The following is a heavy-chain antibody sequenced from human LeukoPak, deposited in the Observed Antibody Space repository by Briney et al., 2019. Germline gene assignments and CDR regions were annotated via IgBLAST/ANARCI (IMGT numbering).Heavy chain of an antibody. CDR3: ALSTTTVTTRTMDH. CDR2: INRGGTT. Sequence: PSETLSLTCAAYGGSFSAYFWSWIRRPPGKGLEWIGEINRGGTTEYNPSLKSRVTISVDTSKNQVSLKVTSGTAADTAVYYCALSTTTVTTRTMDHWGQGTLVTVSS. D-gene: IGHD4-17*01. V-gene: IGHV4-34*01. J-gene: IGHJ4*02. CDR1: GGSFSAYF.